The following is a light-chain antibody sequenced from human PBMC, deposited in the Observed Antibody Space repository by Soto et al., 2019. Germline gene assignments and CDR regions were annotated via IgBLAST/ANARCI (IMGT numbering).Light chain of an antibody. CDR3: CSYAGSSTYVV. CDR1: SSDVGSYNL. Sequence: QSALTQPASVSGSPGQSITISCTGTSSDVGSYNLVSWYQQHPGKAPKLMIYEVSKRPSGVSKRFSGSKSGNAASLTISGLQAEDEVDYYCCSYAGSSTYVVFGGGTKLTVL. CDR2: EVS. J-gene: IGLJ2*01. V-gene: IGLV2-23*02.